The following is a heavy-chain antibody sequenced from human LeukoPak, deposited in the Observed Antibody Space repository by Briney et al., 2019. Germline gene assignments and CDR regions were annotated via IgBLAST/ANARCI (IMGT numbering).Heavy chain of an antibody. J-gene: IGHJ4*02. Sequence: PSETLSLTCTVSGGSISSYYWSWIRQPPGKGLEWIGYIYYSGTTNYNPSLKSRVTISVDTSKNQFSLKLSSVTAADTAVYYCARGVYIAAAQYAYWGQGTLLTVSS. CDR1: GGSISSYY. V-gene: IGHV4-59*01. CDR2: IYYSGTT. D-gene: IGHD6-13*01. CDR3: ARGVYIAAAQYAY.